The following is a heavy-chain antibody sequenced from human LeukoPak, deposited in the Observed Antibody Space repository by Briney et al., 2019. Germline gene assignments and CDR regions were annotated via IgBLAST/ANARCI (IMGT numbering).Heavy chain of an antibody. CDR1: GFTFSSYN. J-gene: IGHJ4*02. Sequence: PGGSLRLSCAASGFTFSSYNMNWVRQAPGKGLEWVSYISSSSSTIYYADPVKGRFTISRDNSKNTLYLQINSLRAEDTAVYFCAASLATPGRGRGYWGQGTLVTVSS. CDR2: ISSSSSTI. CDR3: AASLATPGRGRGY. D-gene: IGHD6-13*01. V-gene: IGHV3-48*01.